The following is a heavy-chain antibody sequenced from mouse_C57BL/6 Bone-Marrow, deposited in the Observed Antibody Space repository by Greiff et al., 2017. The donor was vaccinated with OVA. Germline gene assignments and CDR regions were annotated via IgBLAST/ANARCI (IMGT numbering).Heavy chain of an antibody. J-gene: IGHJ4*01. Sequence: EVKLVESGPGLVKPSQSLSLTCSVTGYSITSGYYWNWIRQFPGNKLEWMGYISYDGSNNYNPSLKNRISITRDTSKNQFFLKLNSVTTEDTATYYCARDYDYDSDYYAMDYWGQGTSVTVSS. CDR3: ARDYDYDSDYYAMDY. D-gene: IGHD2-4*01. CDR2: ISYDGSN. CDR1: GYSITSGYY. V-gene: IGHV3-6*01.